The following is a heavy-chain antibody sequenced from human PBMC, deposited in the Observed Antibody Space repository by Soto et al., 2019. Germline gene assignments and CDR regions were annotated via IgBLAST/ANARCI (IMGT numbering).Heavy chain of an antibody. CDR3: AREVGYSGYDRSEPYYYYGMDV. J-gene: IGHJ6*02. CDR2: IWYDGSNK. Sequence: SLRLSCAASGFTFSSYGMHWVRQAPGKGLEWVAVIWYDGSNKYYADSVKGRFTISRDNSKNTLYLQMNSLRAEDTAVYYCAREVGYSGYDRSEPYYYYGMDVWGQGTTVTVSS. CDR1: GFTFSSYG. V-gene: IGHV3-33*01. D-gene: IGHD5-12*01.